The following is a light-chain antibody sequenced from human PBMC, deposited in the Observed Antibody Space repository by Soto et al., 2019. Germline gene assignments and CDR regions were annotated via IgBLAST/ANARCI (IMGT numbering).Light chain of an antibody. V-gene: IGKV1-5*01. CDR2: DAS. CDR1: QSIRSW. Sequence: DIQMTQSPSTLSASVGDTVSITCRASQSIRSWVAWYQQKPGKAPKLLIYDASSLECGVPSRFSGSGSGTEFTLTISSLQPDDFATYYCQQYNSYSWTFGQGTKVGI. J-gene: IGKJ1*01. CDR3: QQYNSYSWT.